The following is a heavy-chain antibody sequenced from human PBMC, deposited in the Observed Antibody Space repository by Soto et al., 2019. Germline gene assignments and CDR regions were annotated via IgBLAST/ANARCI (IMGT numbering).Heavy chain of an antibody. Sequence: PGESLKISCKGSGYSFTSYWIGWVRQMPGKGLEWMGIIYPGDSDTRYSPSFQGQVTISADKSISTAYLQWSSLKASDTAMYYCARQSAVRGVTSLYNWFDPWGQGTLVTVSS. J-gene: IGHJ5*02. CDR2: IYPGDSDT. V-gene: IGHV5-51*01. D-gene: IGHD3-10*01. CDR1: GYSFTSYW. CDR3: ARQSAVRGVTSLYNWFDP.